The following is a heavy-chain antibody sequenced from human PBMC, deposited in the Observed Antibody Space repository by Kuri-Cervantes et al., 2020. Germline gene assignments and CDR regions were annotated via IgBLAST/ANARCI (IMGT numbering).Heavy chain of an antibody. CDR3: ARLGDSSSWYFIGHYYMEV. J-gene: IGHJ6*03. Sequence: GESLKISCAASGFTFSSYAMSWVRQAPGNGLEWVSAISGIGGSTYYAYYVKSRFTISRDNAKNSLYLQMNSLRAEDTAVYYCARLGDSSSWYFIGHYYMEVCGKGTTVTVSS. CDR1: GFTFSSYA. D-gene: IGHD6-13*01. CDR2: ISGIGGST. V-gene: IGHV3-23*01.